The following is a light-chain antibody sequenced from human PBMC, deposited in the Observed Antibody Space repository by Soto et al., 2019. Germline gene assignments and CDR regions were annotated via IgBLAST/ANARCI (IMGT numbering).Light chain of an antibody. CDR2: DAS. J-gene: IGKJ1*01. CDR1: QSISSW. V-gene: IGKV1-5*01. CDR3: QQYNSYPKT. Sequence: DIQMTQSPSSVSASVGDTVTITCRASQSISSWLAWYQQKPGKAPKLLIYDASSLESGVPSRFSGSGSGTEFTLTISSLQPDDFATYYCQQYNSYPKTFGQGTKVEIK.